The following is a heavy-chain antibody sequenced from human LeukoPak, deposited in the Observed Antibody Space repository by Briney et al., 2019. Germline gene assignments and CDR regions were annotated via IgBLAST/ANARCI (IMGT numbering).Heavy chain of an antibody. CDR2: IYYSGST. D-gene: IGHD3-3*01. V-gene: IGHV4-59*01. CDR1: GGSISSYY. J-gene: IGHJ4*02. CDR3: ARGFGEYYFDY. Sequence: PSETLSLTCTVSGGSISSYYWSWIRQPPGKGLEWIGYIYYSGSTNYNPSLKSRVTISVDTSKNPFSLKLSSVTAADTAVYYCARGFGEYYFDYWGQGTLVTVSS.